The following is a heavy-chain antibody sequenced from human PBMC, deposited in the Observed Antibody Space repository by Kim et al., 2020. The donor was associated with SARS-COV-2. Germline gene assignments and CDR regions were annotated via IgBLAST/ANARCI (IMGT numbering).Heavy chain of an antibody. V-gene: IGHV4-30-2*01. D-gene: IGHD2-2*01. CDR2: IYHSGST. Sequence: SETLSLTCAVSGGSISSGGYSWSWIRQPPGKGLEWIGYIYHSGSTYYNPSLKSRVTISVDRSKNQFSLKLSSVTAADTAVYYCARDWVYCSSTSCYHDAFDIWGQGTMVTVSS. CDR3: ARDWVYCSSTSCYHDAFDI. J-gene: IGHJ3*02. CDR1: GGSISSGGYS.